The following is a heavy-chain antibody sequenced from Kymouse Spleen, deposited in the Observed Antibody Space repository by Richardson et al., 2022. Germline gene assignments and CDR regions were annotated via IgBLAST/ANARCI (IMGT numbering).Heavy chain of an antibody. V-gene: IGHV3-73*02. CDR3: TRAAAGTGYFDL. CDR2: IRSKANSYAT. J-gene: IGHJ2*01. CDR1: GFTFSGSA. D-gene: IGHD6-13*01. Sequence: EVQLVESGGGLVQPGGSLKLSCAASGFTFSGSAMHWVRQASGKGLEWVGRIRSKANSYATAYAASVKGRFTISRDDSKNTAYLQMNSLKTEDTAVYYCTRAAAGTGYFDLWGRGTLVTVSS.